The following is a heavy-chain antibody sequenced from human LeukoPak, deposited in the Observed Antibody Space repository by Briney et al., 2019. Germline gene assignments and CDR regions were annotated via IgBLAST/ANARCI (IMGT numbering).Heavy chain of an antibody. J-gene: IGHJ1*01. CDR2: INPNSGGT. D-gene: IGHD3-22*01. Sequence: ASVKVSCKASGYTFTGYYMHWVRQAPGQGLEWMGWINPNSGGTNYAQKFQGRVTMTRDTSISTAYMELSRLRSDDTAVYYCAGEDLYYYGSSCSEYFQHWGQGTLVTVSS. CDR1: GYTFTGYY. CDR3: AGEDLYYYGSSCSEYFQH. V-gene: IGHV1-2*02.